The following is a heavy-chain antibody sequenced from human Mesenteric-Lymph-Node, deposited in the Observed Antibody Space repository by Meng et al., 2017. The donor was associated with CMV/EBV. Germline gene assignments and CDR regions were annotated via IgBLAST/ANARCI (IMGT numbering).Heavy chain of an antibody. CDR3: ARGLAQLERRWFDP. CDR2: ISSNGGTT. D-gene: IGHD1-1*01. J-gene: IGHJ5*02. CDR1: GFTFCSYD. Sequence: GESLKISCVASGFTFCSYDMHWVRQAPGKGLEYVSAISSNGGTTYYADSVRGRFTISRDNSKNTLYLQMGSLRAEDMAVYYCARGLAQLERRWFDPWGQGTLVTVSS. V-gene: IGHV3-64*02.